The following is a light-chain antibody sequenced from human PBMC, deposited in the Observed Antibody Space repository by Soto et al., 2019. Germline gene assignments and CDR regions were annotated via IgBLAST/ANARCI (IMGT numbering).Light chain of an antibody. CDR1: QNIDNRQ. V-gene: IGKV3-20*01. Sequence: EIVLTQSPGTLSLSPGERASLSCRASQNIDNRQLVWFQQKPGQAPRLLIYGASSRASGIPDRFSGSGSGTDFTRTISRLETEDFAVYYCQQYGNSLWTFGQGTKVEIK. J-gene: IGKJ1*01. CDR3: QQYGNSLWT. CDR2: GAS.